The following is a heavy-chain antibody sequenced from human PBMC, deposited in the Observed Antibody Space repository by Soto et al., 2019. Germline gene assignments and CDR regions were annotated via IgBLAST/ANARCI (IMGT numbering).Heavy chain of an antibody. CDR2: LSGNGGAS. D-gene: IGHD3-22*01. J-gene: IGHJ4*02. CDR1: GFIFSSYG. Sequence: GGSLRLSCAASGFIFSSYGMSWVRQAPGKGVEWLSSLSGNGGASYYADSVKGRFTISRDNSKNTLFLQMNSLRAEDTAVYYCAKVFPSDIYDTKRTFDFWGQGTLVTVAS. CDR3: AKVFPSDIYDTKRTFDF. V-gene: IGHV3-23*01.